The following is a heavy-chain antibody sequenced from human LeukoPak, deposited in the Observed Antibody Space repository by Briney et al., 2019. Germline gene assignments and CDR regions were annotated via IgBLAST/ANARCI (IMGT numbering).Heavy chain of an antibody. CDR2: IYDSGST. CDR3: ARDCSGGSCYGAFDI. V-gene: IGHV4-30-4*01. Sequence: PSETLSLTCTVSGAPIRSGDYYWSWIRQPPGKGLKWIGYIYDSGSTYYNPSLKSRITISVDTSENRFSLKLSSVTATDTAVYYCARDCSGGSCYGAFDIWGQGTMVTVSS. CDR1: GAPIRSGDYY. J-gene: IGHJ3*02. D-gene: IGHD2-15*01.